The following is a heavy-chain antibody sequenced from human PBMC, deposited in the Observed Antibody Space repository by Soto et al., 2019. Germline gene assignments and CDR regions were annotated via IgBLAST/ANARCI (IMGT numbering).Heavy chain of an antibody. CDR1: GYTFTSYD. D-gene: IGHD6-13*01. J-gene: IGHJ6*02. V-gene: IGHV1-8*01. CDR2: MNPNSGNT. CDR3: ARTRIEQQLVYYYYGMDV. Sequence: GASVKVSCKASGYTFTSYDINWVRQATGQGLEWMGWMNPNSGNTGYAQKFQGRVTMTRNTSISTAYMELSSLRSEDTAVYYCARTRIEQQLVYYYYGMDVWGQGTTVTVSS.